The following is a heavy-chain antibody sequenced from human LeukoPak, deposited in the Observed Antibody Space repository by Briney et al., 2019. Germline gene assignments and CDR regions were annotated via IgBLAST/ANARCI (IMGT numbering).Heavy chain of an antibody. V-gene: IGHV3-48*02. CDR3: VRDQFFSFDY. D-gene: IGHD3-3*01. J-gene: IGHJ4*02. Sequence: GGSLRLSCAASGFTFSTYSINWVRQAPGRGLEWVSYISGTSHLIYYADSVKGRFTISRDNAKNSLYLQMSSLRDGDTAVYYCVRDQFFSFDYWGQGTLVTVSS. CDR2: ISGTSHLI. CDR1: GFTFSTYS.